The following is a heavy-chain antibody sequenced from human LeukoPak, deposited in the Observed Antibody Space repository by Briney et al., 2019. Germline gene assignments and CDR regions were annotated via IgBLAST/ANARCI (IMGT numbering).Heavy chain of an antibody. J-gene: IGHJ6*03. CDR3: ARSWGSRNYYYYMDV. CDR1: GGSISSSSYY. V-gene: IGHV4-39*07. CDR2: INHSGST. D-gene: IGHD6-13*01. Sequence: PSETLSLTCTVSGGSISSSSYYWSWIRQPPGKGLELIGHINHSGSTNYNPSLKSRVTISVDTSKNQFSLKLSSVTAADTAVYYCARSWGSRNYYYYMDVWGKGTTVTVSS.